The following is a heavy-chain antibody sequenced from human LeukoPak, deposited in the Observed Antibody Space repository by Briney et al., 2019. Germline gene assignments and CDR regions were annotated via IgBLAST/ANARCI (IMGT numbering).Heavy chain of an antibody. V-gene: IGHV4-39*07. Sequence: PSETLSLTCTVSGGSISSSSYYWGWIRQPPGKGLEWIGSIYYSGSTYYNPSLKSRVTISVDTSKNQFSLKLNSVTAADTAVYYCARDTGTKKRYFDLWGRGTLVTVSS. CDR3: ARDTGTKKRYFDL. CDR1: GGSISSSSYY. CDR2: IYYSGST. J-gene: IGHJ2*01. D-gene: IGHD2-8*01.